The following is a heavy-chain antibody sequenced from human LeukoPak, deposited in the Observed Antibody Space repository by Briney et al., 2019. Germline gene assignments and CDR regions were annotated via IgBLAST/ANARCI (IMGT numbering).Heavy chain of an antibody. CDR2: ISYDGSNK. D-gene: IGHD6-19*01. J-gene: IGHJ4*02. CDR1: GGTFSSYA. Sequence: SCKASGGTFSSYAISWVRQAPGKGLEWVAVISYDGSNKYYADSVKGRFTISRDNSKNTLYLQMNSLRAEDTAVYYCARGRGWTYDSWGRGTLVTVSS. V-gene: IGHV3-30-3*01. CDR3: ARGRGWTYDS.